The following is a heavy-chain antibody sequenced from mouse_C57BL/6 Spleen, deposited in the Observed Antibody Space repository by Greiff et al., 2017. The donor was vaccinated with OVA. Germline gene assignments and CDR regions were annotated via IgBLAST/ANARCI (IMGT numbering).Heavy chain of an antibody. CDR3: TGGGDDY. Sequence: EVKVEESGGGLVQPGGSMKLSCVASGFTFSNYWMNWVRQSPEKGLEWVAQIRLKSDNYATHYAESVKGRFTISRDDSKSSVYLQMNNLRAEDTGIYYCTGGGDDYWGQGTTLTVSS. V-gene: IGHV6-3*01. CDR1: GFTFSNYW. CDR2: IRLKSDNYAT. J-gene: IGHJ2*01. D-gene: IGHD1-1*02.